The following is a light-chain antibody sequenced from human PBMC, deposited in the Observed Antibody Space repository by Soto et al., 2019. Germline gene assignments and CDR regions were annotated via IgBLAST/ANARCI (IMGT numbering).Light chain of an antibody. Sequence: DIQMTQSPSSLSASVGDRFTITFQASQDISNYLNWYQQKPGKAPKLLIYAASSLQSGVPSRFSGSGSGTYFTLTISSLQAEDFATYYCQQSHSPPRTFGQGTKVDIK. V-gene: IGKV1-39*01. CDR2: AAS. J-gene: IGKJ1*01. CDR1: QDISNY. CDR3: QQSHSPPRT.